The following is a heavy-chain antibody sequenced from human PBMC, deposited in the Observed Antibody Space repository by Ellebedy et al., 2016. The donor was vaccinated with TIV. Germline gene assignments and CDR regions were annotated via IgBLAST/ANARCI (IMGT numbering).Heavy chain of an antibody. Sequence: GESLKISCAASGFTVSSNYMSWVRQAPGKGLEWVSVIYSGGSTYYADSVKGRFTISRDNSKNTLYLQMNSLRAEDTAVYYCARDVAGAIDYWGQGTLVTVSS. CDR2: IYSGGST. CDR3: ARDVAGAIDY. D-gene: IGHD4/OR15-4a*01. CDR1: GFTVSSNY. V-gene: IGHV3-66*01. J-gene: IGHJ4*02.